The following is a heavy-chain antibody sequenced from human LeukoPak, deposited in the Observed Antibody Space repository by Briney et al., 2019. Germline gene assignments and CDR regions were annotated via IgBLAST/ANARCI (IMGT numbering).Heavy chain of an antibody. CDR3: ARAARYYYYTDV. Sequence: SETLSLTCTVSGGSISSSSYYWGWIRQPPGKGLEWIGSIYYSGSTYYNPSLKSRVTISVDTSKNQFSLKLSSVTAADTAVYYCARAARYYYYTDVWGKGTTVTASS. J-gene: IGHJ6*03. CDR1: GGSISSSSYY. D-gene: IGHD6-6*01. V-gene: IGHV4-39*01. CDR2: IYYSGST.